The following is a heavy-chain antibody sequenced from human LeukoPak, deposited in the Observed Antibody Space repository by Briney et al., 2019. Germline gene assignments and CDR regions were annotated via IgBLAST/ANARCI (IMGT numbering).Heavy chain of an antibody. J-gene: IGHJ6*03. CDR2: ISSSSSYI. Sequence: GGSLRLSCAASGFTFSSYGMNWVRQAPGKGLEWVSSISSSSSYIYYADSVKGRFTISRDNAKNSLYLQMNSLRAEDTAVYYCARVVSWQQLSYKGYMDVWGKGTTVTVSS. CDR1: GFTFSSYG. D-gene: IGHD6-13*01. V-gene: IGHV3-21*01. CDR3: ARVVSWQQLSYKGYMDV.